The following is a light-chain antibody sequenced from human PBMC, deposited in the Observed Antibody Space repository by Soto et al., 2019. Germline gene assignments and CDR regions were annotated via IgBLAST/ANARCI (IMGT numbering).Light chain of an antibody. V-gene: IGKV2-24*01. CDR1: QSLVHSDGNTY. J-gene: IGKJ3*01. CDR3: MKAAQFPFT. Sequence: DIVMTQTPLSSPVTLGQPASISCRSSQSLVHSDGNTYLSWLQQRPGQPPRLLTSNISSRFSGVPDRFHGMGAGTYFTLKISRGEPEDVGVYYCMKAAQFPFTFGPGTKVVIK. CDR2: NIS.